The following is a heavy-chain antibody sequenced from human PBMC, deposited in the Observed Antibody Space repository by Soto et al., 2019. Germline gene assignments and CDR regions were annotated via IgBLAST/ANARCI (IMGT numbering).Heavy chain of an antibody. CDR3: ARELSKIFGVVPYYFDY. CDR1: GGTFSSYA. Sequence: SVKVSCKASGGTFSSYAISWVRQAPGQGLEWMGGIIPIFGTANYAQKFQGRVTITADKSTSTAYMELSSLRSEDKAVYYCARELSKIFGVVPYYFDYWGQGTLVTVSS. CDR2: IIPIFGTA. D-gene: IGHD3-3*01. V-gene: IGHV1-69*06. J-gene: IGHJ4*02.